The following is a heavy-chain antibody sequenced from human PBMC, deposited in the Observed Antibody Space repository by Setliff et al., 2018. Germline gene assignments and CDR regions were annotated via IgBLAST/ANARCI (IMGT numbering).Heavy chain of an antibody. J-gene: IGHJ4*02. D-gene: IGHD6-19*01. V-gene: IGHV3-23*01. CDR3: AKDPAAKSGWLYYFDY. CDR2: ITGSGGNI. Sequence: GGSLRLSCAASGFTFSSYWMTWVRQAPGKGPEWVAAITGSGGNIFYADSVRGRFTISRDNSNNTLFLQMDSLRAEDTAIYYCAKDPAAKSGWLYYFDYWGQGTLVTVSS. CDR1: GFTFSSYW.